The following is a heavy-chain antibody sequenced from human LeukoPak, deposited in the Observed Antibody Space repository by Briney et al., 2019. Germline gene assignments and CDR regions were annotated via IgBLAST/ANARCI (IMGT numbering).Heavy chain of an antibody. D-gene: IGHD6-13*01. Sequence: GGPLRLSCAASGFTFSSYGMHWVRQAPGKGLEWVAFIRYDGSNKYYADSVKGRFTISRDNSKNTLYLQMNSLRAEDTAVYYCAKDWRIAAAGTNAFDIWGQGTMVTVSS. CDR2: IRYDGSNK. J-gene: IGHJ3*02. CDR3: AKDWRIAAAGTNAFDI. V-gene: IGHV3-30*02. CDR1: GFTFSSYG.